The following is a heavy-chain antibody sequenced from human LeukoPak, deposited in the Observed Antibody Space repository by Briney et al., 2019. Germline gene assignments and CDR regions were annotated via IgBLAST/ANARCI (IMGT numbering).Heavy chain of an antibody. CDR2: INHSGST. CDR3: ARSWAGYTAIDY. Sequence: PSETLSLTCAVYGGSFSGYYWSWIRQPPGKGLEWIGEINHSGSTNYNPTLKSRVTISVDTSKNQFSLKLSSVTAADTAVYYCARSWAGYTAIDYWGQGTLVTVSS. V-gene: IGHV4-34*01. J-gene: IGHJ4*02. D-gene: IGHD5-18*01. CDR1: GGSFSGYY.